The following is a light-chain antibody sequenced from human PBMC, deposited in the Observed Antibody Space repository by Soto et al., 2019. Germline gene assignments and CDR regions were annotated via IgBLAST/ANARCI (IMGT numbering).Light chain of an antibody. CDR3: QQSYSSPWT. J-gene: IGKJ1*01. Sequence: DIQMTQSPSSLAASVGDSIIFTCRASQRIGDYLNWYQQKPGKAPKLLIYTASRLQSGVPSRFSGSGSGTDFTLTISSLQPEDFASYYCQQSYSSPWTFGQGTKVEIK. CDR1: QRIGDY. CDR2: TAS. V-gene: IGKV1-39*01.